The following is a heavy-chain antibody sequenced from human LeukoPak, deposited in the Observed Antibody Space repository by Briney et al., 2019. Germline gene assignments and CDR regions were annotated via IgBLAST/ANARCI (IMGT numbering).Heavy chain of an antibody. CDR3: ARAALNRYAEGLYDY. CDR2: ISAYNGNT. CDR1: GYTFTSYG. Sequence: GASVKVSCKASGYTFTSYGISWVRQAPGQGLEWMGWISAYNGNTNYAQKLQGRVTMTTDTSTSTAYMELRSLRSDDTAVYYCARAALNRYAEGLYDYWGQGTLVTVSS. V-gene: IGHV1-18*01. D-gene: IGHD2-8*01. J-gene: IGHJ4*02.